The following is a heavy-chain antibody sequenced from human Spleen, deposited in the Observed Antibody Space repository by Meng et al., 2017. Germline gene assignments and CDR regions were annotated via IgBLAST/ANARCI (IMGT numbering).Heavy chain of an antibody. J-gene: IGHJ4*02. CDR1: GFTFSNAY. CDR3: SGHIDY. D-gene: IGHD5-12*01. Sequence: QFVGFGGGLVKPRVFLRLAGEGSGFTFSNAYMTWVRQVPGKRLEWVGRIKSKPDGETIDYAAPVKGRFTISRDDSKNTVYLQMNSLKTEDTAVYYCSGHIDYWGQGTLVTVSS. CDR2: IKSKPDGETI. V-gene: IGHV3-15*01.